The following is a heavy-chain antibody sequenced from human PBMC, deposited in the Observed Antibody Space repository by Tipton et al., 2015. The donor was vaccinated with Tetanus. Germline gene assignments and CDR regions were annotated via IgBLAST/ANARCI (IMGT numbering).Heavy chain of an antibody. Sequence: TLSLTCAVSGYSISRSHWWAWIRQPPGKGLEWIGHIHNSGSTYYNPSLKSRVTVSVDTSKNQFSLTVNSVTDVDTAVYYCARGGIRWYFDIWGSGTLVTVSS. CDR1: GYSISRSHW. CDR2: IHNSGST. V-gene: IGHV4-28*01. J-gene: IGHJ2*01. D-gene: IGHD3-16*01. CDR3: ARGGIRWYFDI.